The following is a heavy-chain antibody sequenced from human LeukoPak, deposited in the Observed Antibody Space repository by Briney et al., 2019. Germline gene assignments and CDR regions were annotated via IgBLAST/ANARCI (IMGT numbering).Heavy chain of an antibody. J-gene: IGHJ4*02. D-gene: IGHD6-13*01. V-gene: IGHV4-59*12. CDR1: GGTISSYY. CDR2: IYYTGST. Sequence: SETLFLTCTVSGGTISSYYWTWIRQPPGKGLEWMGYIYYTGSTSYNPSLKSRVTISMDTSKNQFSLKLSSVTAADTAVYYCAREAVAAAEVDYWGQGTLVTVSS. CDR3: AREAVAAAEVDY.